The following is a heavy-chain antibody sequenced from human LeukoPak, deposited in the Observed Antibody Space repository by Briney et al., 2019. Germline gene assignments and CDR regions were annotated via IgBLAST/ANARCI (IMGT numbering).Heavy chain of an antibody. J-gene: IGHJ4*02. V-gene: IGHV3-11*01. Sequence: GGSLRLSCAASGFTFSDYYMSWIRQAPGKGLEWVSYISSSGSTIYYADSVKGRFTIPRDNAKNSLYLQMNSLRAEDTAVYYCARDRYDFWSGHPIFFDYWGQGTLVTVSS. CDR3: ARDRYDFWSGHPIFFDY. CDR2: ISSSGSTI. CDR1: GFTFSDYY. D-gene: IGHD3-3*01.